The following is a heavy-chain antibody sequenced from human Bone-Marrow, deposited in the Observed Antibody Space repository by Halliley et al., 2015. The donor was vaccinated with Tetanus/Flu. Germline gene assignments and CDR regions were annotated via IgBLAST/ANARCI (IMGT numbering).Heavy chain of an antibody. J-gene: IGHJ4*02. CDR3: AISGSFYKYQLDY. V-gene: IGHV3-9*01. Sequence: AGSGFPFEDYAMHWVRQVPGKGLEWVSGLSWNSASIAYADSVKGRFTISRDNAKRSLYLQMNSLRAEDTAFYYCAISGSFYKYQLDYWGQGALVPVSS. CDR2: LSWNSASI. CDR1: GFPFEDYA. D-gene: IGHD1-26*01.